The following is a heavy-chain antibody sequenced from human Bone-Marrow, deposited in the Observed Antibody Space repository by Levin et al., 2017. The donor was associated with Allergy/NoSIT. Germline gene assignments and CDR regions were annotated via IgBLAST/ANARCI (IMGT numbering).Heavy chain of an antibody. J-gene: IGHJ3*02. Sequence: ASETLSLTCAASGFTVRDNYMNWVRQAPGKGLEWVSVINSGGSTNYADSVKGRFTISRDNSKNTVDLQMNSLRAEDTAVYYCARDSSSWYRAFEIWGRGTVVTVS. CDR1: GFTVRDNY. V-gene: IGHV3-53*01. CDR3: ARDSSSWYRAFEI. D-gene: IGHD6-13*01. CDR2: INSGGST.